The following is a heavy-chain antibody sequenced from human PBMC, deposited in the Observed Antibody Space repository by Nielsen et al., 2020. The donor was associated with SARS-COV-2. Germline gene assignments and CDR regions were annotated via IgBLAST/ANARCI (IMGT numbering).Heavy chain of an antibody. D-gene: IGHD4-17*01. CDR3: ARGRDYGEYFQH. V-gene: IGHV1-2*06. CDR1: GYTFTDYY. J-gene: IGHJ1*01. Sequence: ASVKVSCKASGYTFTDYYIHWVRQAPGQGLEWMGRINPYSGGTNYAQKFQGTVTMTRDASISTAYMELRSLRPDDTAVYYCARGRDYGEYFQHWGQGTLVTVSS. CDR2: INPYSGGT.